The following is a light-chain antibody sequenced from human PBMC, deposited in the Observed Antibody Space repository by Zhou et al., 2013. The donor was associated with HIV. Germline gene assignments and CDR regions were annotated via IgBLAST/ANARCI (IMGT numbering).Light chain of an antibody. Sequence: EIVMTQSPATLSVSPGERATLSCRASQSVNSNLAWYQQKPGQAPRLLIYGASTRATAIPARFSGSGSGTEFTLTIARLEPEDFAVYYCQQYSNWPPYTFGQGTKLEIK. J-gene: IGKJ2*01. CDR1: QSVNSN. CDR2: GAS. CDR3: QQYSNWPPYT. V-gene: IGKV3-15*01.